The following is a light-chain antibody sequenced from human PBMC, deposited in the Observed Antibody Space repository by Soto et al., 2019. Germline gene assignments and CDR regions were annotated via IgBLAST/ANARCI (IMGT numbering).Light chain of an antibody. J-gene: IGKJ4*01. CDR2: AAS. CDR1: QSISSY. Sequence: DIQMTQSPSSLSASVRDRVTITCRASQSISSYLNWYQQKPGKAPKLLIYAASTLQSGVPSRFSGSGSGTDFTLTISSLQPEDFATYYCQQLESYPSTFGGGTKVDI. V-gene: IGKV1-39*01. CDR3: QQLESYPST.